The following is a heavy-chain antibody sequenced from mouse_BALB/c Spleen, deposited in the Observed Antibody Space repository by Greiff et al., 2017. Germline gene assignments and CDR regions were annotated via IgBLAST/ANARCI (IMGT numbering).Heavy chain of an antibody. D-gene: IGHD2-2*01. Sequence: EVQGVESGGGLVQPGGSRKLSCAVSGFTFSSFGMHWVRQAPEKGLEWVAYISSGSSTIYYADTVTGRFTISRDNPKNTLFLQMTSLRSGDTAMYYCARNGYDGYAIDYWGQGTLVTVSA. J-gene: IGHJ4*01. CDR2: ISSGSSTI. CDR1: GFTFSSFG. CDR3: ARNGYDGYAIDY. V-gene: IGHV5-17*02.